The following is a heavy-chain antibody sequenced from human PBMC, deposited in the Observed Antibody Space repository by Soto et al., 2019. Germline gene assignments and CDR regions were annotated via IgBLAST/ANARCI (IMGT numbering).Heavy chain of an antibody. Sequence: QVQLVQSGAEVRKPGASVKVSRKTSGYNFNIFSVHWVRQAPGQRLEWMGWINTGNGHTKYSQKFQGRVTITRDTSANTAYMDLSSLRSEDTAVYYCARGIRWSGADDDGMDYFDYWGQGAPVTVSS. V-gene: IGHV1-3*04. D-gene: IGHD4-17*01. CDR1: GYNFNIFS. J-gene: IGHJ4*02. CDR2: INTGNGHT. CDR3: ARGIRWSGADDDGMDYFDY.